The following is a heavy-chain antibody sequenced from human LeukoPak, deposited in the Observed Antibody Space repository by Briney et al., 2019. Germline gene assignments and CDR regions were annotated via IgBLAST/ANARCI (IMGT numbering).Heavy chain of an antibody. J-gene: IGHJ6*02. CDR1: GFTFSSYW. CDR3: AKDRGYSYGYDYYGMDV. D-gene: IGHD5-18*01. V-gene: IGHV3-7*03. CDR2: INHNGNVN. Sequence: GGSLRLSCAASGFTFSSYWMNWARQAPGKGLEWVASINHNGNVNYYVDSVKGRFTISRDNSKNTLYLQMNNLRAEDTAVYYCAKDRGYSYGYDYYGMDVWGQGTTVTVSS.